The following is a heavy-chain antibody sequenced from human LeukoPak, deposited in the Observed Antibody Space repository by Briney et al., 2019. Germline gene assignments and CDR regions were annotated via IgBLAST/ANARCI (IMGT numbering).Heavy chain of an antibody. Sequence: GGSLRLSCVASGFTFSSFAMTWVRQAPGKGLEWVSVIYRGGSTYYADSVKGRFTISRDNSKNTLYLQMNSLRAEDTAVYYCARREYQELYYDYWGQGTLVTVSS. D-gene: IGHD2-2*01. CDR1: GFTFSSFA. CDR3: ARREYQELYYDY. CDR2: IYRGGST. J-gene: IGHJ4*02. V-gene: IGHV3-53*01.